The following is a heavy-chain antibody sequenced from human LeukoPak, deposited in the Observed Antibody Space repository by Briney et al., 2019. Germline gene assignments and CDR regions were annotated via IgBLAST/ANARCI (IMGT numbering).Heavy chain of an antibody. D-gene: IGHD1-26*01. Sequence: GGSLRLSCAASGFTFSSYSMNWVRQAPGKGLEWVSYISSSSSTIYYADSVKGRFTISRDNAKNSLYLQMNSLRAEDTAVYYCARIVAAATYYYYYYMDVWGKGTTVTVSS. CDR2: ISSSSSTI. CDR3: ARIVAAATYYYYYYMDV. CDR1: GFTFSSYS. V-gene: IGHV3-48*01. J-gene: IGHJ6*03.